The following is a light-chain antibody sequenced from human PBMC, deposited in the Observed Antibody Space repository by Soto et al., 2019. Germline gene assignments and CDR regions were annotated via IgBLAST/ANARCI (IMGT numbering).Light chain of an antibody. CDR3: QRSNNAPPDGDPS. J-gene: IGKJ4*01. CDR2: AAS. V-gene: IGKV1-27*01. Sequence: DIQMTQYPSSLSASVGDRVTITWGGSQGISNYLAWYQQKPGKVPKLLIYAASTLQSGVPSRFSGSGSGTDFILTISSLQPEDAAICCAQRSNNAPPDGDPSFGGGTKVDIK. CDR1: QGISNY.